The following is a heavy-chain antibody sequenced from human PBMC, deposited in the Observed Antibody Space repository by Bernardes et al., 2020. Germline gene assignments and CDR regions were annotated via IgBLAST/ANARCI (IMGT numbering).Heavy chain of an antibody. CDR1: GFTFSSYA. D-gene: IGHD6-13*01. V-gene: IGHV3-23*01. J-gene: IGHJ4*02. CDR3: AKAKRGYSSSWSVDY. CDR2: ISVSGGST. Sequence: GGSLRLSCAASGFTFSSYAMSWVRQAPGKGLEWFSSISVSGGSTYYADSVKGRFTISRDNSKNTLYLQMNSLRAEDTAVYYCAKAKRGYSSSWSVDYWGQGTLVTVSS.